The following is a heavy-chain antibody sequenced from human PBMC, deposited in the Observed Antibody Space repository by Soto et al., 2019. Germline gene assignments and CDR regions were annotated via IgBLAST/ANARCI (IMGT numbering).Heavy chain of an antibody. CDR2: VSHSGNT. J-gene: IGHJ6*02. CDR1: GGSFTGHF. CDR3: ARDQYDFRSGSYYYAMEV. Sequence: SETLSLTCTVSGGSFTGHFWSWVRQPPGKGLEWIGEVSHSGNTKYYPSLRSRVTLSVDSSKNQISLALTSVTAADTAVYYCARDQYDFRSGSYYYAMEVWGQGTKVTVSS. V-gene: IGHV4-34*01. D-gene: IGHD3-3*01.